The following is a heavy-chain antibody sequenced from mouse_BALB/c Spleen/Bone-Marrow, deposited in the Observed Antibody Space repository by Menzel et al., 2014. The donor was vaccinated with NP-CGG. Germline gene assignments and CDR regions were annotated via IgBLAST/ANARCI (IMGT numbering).Heavy chain of an antibody. CDR3: ARVGFSFDY. Sequence: VQLQQSGAGLVRPGSSVKISCKASGYAFSTYWMNWVKQRPGQGLEWIGQIYPGDGDTNYNEKFKGKATLTADKSPSTASIQLSSLTSEDSAVYFCARVGFSFDYWGQGTTLTVSS. V-gene: IGHV1-80*01. D-gene: IGHD3-1*01. CDR2: IYPGDGDT. J-gene: IGHJ2*01. CDR1: GYAFSTYW.